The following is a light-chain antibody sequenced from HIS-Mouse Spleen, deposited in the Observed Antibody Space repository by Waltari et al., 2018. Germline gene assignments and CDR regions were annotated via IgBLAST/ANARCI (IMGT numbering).Light chain of an antibody. CDR1: NLGSKS. CDR3: QVWDSSSDRV. Sequence: SYVLTQPPSVSVAPGQTARITCGGTNLGSKSVHWYQQKPGQAPGLVVYDDSDRPSGIPERFSGSNSGNTATLTISRVEAGDEADYYCQVWDSSSDRVFGTGTKVTVL. J-gene: IGLJ1*01. V-gene: IGLV3-21*02. CDR2: DDS.